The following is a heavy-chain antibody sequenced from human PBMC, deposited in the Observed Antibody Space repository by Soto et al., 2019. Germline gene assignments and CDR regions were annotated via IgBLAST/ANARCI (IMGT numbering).Heavy chain of an antibody. V-gene: IGHV3-74*01. Sequence: EVQLVESGGGLVQPGGSLRLSCAASGFTFSNYWMYWVRQAPGKGLVWVSRVNNDGTDTTHADSVKGRFTISRDTAENTLYLQINSLTAEDTAVYYCARGGLQHALDVWGQGSTVTVSS. CDR3: ARGGLQHALDV. J-gene: IGHJ6*02. CDR1: GFTFSNYW. CDR2: VNNDGTDT. D-gene: IGHD2-21*01.